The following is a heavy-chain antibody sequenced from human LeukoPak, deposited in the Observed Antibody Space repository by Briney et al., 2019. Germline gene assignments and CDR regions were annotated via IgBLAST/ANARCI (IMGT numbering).Heavy chain of an antibody. CDR3: ARESGSGSYYEGFDY. J-gene: IGHJ4*02. Sequence: KPGGSLRLSCAASGITFTTYSMNWVRQAPGKGQEWLSSIGSRSTSIYYADSVKGRFTISRDNAKNSLYLQMNSLRAEDTAVYYCARESGSGSYYEGFDYWGQGTLLTVSS. CDR2: IGSRSTSI. V-gene: IGHV3-21*06. CDR1: GITFTTYS. D-gene: IGHD1-26*01.